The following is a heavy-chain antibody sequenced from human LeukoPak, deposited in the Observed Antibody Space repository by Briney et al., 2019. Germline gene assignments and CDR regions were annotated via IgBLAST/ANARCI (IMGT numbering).Heavy chain of an antibody. CDR2: INPNSGGT. D-gene: IGHD3-3*01. V-gene: IGHV1-2*02. CDR3: ARVGPYYDFSRYYFDY. Sequence: ASVKVSCKASGYTITGYYMHWVRQAPGQGLEWMGWINPNSGGTNYAQKFQGRVTMTRDTSISTAYMELSRLRSDDTAVYCCARVGPYYDFSRYYFDYWGQGTLVTVPS. CDR1: GYTITGYY. J-gene: IGHJ4*02.